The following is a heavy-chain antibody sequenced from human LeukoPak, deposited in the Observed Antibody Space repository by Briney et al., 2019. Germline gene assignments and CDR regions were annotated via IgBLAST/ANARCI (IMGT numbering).Heavy chain of an antibody. CDR1: GGSFSGYY. CDR3: ARGSPTYYDILTGYSDHSTIDY. V-gene: IGHV4-34*01. D-gene: IGHD3-9*01. CDR2: INHSGST. Sequence: PSETLSLTRAVYGGSFSGYYWSWIRQPPGKGLEWIGEINHSGSTNYNPSLKSRVTISVDTSKNQFSLKLSSVTAADTAMYYCARGSPTYYDILTGYSDHSTIDYWGQGTLVTVSS. J-gene: IGHJ4*02.